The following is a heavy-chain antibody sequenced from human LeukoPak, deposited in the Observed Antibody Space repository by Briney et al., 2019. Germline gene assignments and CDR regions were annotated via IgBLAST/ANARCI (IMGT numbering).Heavy chain of an antibody. CDR1: GFTFSSYA. D-gene: IGHD2-15*01. Sequence: GSLRLSCAASGFTFSSYAMHWVRQAPGKGLEWVAVISYDGSNKYYADSVKGRFTISRDNSKNTLYLQMNSLRAEDTAVYYCARAQEVVAATWDYWGQGTLVTVSS. CDR2: ISYDGSNK. V-gene: IGHV3-30*04. J-gene: IGHJ4*02. CDR3: ARAQEVVAATWDY.